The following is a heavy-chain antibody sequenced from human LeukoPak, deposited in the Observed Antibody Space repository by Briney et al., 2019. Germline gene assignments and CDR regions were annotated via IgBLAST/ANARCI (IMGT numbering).Heavy chain of an antibody. CDR3: ARGFKQQLDDY. Sequence: SETLSLTCTVSGGSISSYYWSWIRQPPGKGLEWIGYIYYSGSTNYNPSLKSRVTISVDTSKNQFSLKLSSVTAADTAVYYCARGFKQQLDDYWGQGTLVTVSS. J-gene: IGHJ4*02. CDR1: GGSISSYY. CDR2: IYYSGST. D-gene: IGHD6-13*01. V-gene: IGHV4-59*01.